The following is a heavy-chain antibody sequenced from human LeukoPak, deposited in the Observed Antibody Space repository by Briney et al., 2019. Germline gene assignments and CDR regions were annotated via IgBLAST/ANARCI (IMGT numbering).Heavy chain of an antibody. D-gene: IGHD5-24*01. J-gene: IGHJ6*03. V-gene: IGHV3-23*01. CDR2: ISGSGGHT. CDR1: GIPFSSHA. Sequence: GGSLTLSCAASGIPFSSHAMSWVRQAPGKGLEWVSLISGSGGHTYYGDSVKGRFTISRDNSTNRLYLQMNSLRPEDTAVYYCAKGGAATMRDGYNYYYYYMEVWGRGTTVTVSS. CDR3: AKGGAATMRDGYNYYYYYMEV.